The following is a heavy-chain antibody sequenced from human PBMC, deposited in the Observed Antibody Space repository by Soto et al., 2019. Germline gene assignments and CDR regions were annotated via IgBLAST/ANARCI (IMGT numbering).Heavy chain of an antibody. J-gene: IGHJ4*02. Sequence: VQLQESGPGLVKPSQTLSLTCTVSGGSISSGGYYWSWIRQHPGKGLEWIGYISYIGSTNYNPSIKSRVTISVDTSKNQFSLKLSSVTAADTAVYYCARDGGVRSFDYWGQGTLVTVSS. CDR3: ARDGGVRSFDY. V-gene: IGHV4-31*03. CDR1: GGSISSGGYY. CDR2: ISYIGST. D-gene: IGHD3-16*01.